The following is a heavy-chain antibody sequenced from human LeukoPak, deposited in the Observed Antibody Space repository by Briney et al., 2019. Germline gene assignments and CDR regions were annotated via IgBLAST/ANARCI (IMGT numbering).Heavy chain of an antibody. V-gene: IGHV1-2*02. CDR2: INPNSGGT. J-gene: IGHJ5*02. Sequence: ASVKVSCKASGYTFTRYYMHWVRQAPGQGLEWMGWINPNSGGTNYAQKFQGRVTMTRDTSISTAYMELSRLRSDDTAVYYCARPSRGGWPDNWFDPWGQGTLVTVS. CDR3: ARPSRGGWPDNWFDP. D-gene: IGHD6-19*01. CDR1: GYTFTRYY.